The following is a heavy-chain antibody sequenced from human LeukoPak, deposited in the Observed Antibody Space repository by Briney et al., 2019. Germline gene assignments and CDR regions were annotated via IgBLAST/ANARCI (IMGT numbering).Heavy chain of an antibody. CDR1: GFIFHNFC. CDR2: IWYDESNK. Sequence: PGGSLRLSCAASGFIFHNFCMNWVRQAPGKGLEWVAVIWYDESNKYYADSVKGRFTISRDNSKNTLYLQMNSLRAEDTALYYCAVSPDAFDTWGQGTMVIVSS. V-gene: IGHV3-33*08. CDR3: AVSPDAFDT. J-gene: IGHJ3*02.